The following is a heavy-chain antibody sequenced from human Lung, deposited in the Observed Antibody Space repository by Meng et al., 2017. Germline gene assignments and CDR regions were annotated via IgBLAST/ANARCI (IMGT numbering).Heavy chain of an antibody. V-gene: IGHV3-23*01. D-gene: IGHD2-8*02. J-gene: IGHJ4*02. CDR2: TAATDGGT. CDR3: ARGTRVSCTGVICYPFDF. Sequence: EVQLLESGGGLVQPGGALRRSCAASGVTFSNYAMSWVRQAPEKGLEWVSATAATDGGTYHAASVRGRFTISRDNSKNTLSLQMNSLRADDTAIYYCARGTRVSCTGVICYPFDFWGQGTLVTVSS. CDR1: GVTFSNYA.